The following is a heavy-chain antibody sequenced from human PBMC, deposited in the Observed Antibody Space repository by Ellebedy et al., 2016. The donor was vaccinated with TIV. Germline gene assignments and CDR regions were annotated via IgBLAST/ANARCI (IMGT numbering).Heavy chain of an antibody. Sequence: GESLKISXTASGFNFSNFHMNWVRQAPGKGLEWVGRIKSLANGATTDYAASLQGRFTISRDDSKNILYLQMDGLKTDDTAQYFCTIFILPWGRGTPVTVSS. V-gene: IGHV3-15*07. CDR1: GFNFSNFH. J-gene: IGHJ4*02. CDR2: IKSLANGATT. CDR3: TIFILP.